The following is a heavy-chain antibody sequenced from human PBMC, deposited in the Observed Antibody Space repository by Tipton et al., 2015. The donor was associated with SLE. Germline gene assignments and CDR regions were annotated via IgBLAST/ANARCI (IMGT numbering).Heavy chain of an antibody. D-gene: IGHD3-3*01. CDR3: AQRVEDDAFHI. CDR1: GGSITSRSFL. J-gene: IGHJ3*02. Sequence: TLSLTCSVSGGSITSRSFLWGWIRQPPGKGLEWIGSSYFRGNTYYNPSLKSRVSLSVDTSNNQFSVRLNSVTAADTAVYYCAQRVEDDAFHIWGPGTMVIVSS. CDR2: SYFRGNT. V-gene: IGHV4-39*07.